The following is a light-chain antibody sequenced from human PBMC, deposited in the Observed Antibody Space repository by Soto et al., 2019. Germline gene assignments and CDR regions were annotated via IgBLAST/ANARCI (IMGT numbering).Light chain of an antibody. CDR2: AAS. CDR1: QVISSW. J-gene: IGKJ4*02. V-gene: IGKV1-12*01. CDR3: QPANSFPLT. Sequence: IQMTQYPSSVSSSVGDRVTITCRASQVISSWLAWYQQQPGKAPKLLIYAASSLQSGVPSRFSGSGSGTDFTLTISSLQPEDFATYYCQPANSFPLTFGGGTKVEIK.